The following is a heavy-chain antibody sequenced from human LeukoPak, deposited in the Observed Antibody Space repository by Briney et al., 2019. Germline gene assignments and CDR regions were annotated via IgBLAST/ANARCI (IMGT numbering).Heavy chain of an antibody. CDR2: INTDGTVT. V-gene: IGHV3-74*01. D-gene: IGHD1-14*01. CDR1: GFTSSKYW. J-gene: IGHJ4*02. CDR3: ETRHRPDEAPDF. Sequence: GGSLRLSCVAPGFTSSKYWMHSVRQAPGKGLESVSRINTDGTVTTYADSVKGRFTVSRDNADNTMFLQMNSVRDEDTAVYYWETRHRPDEAPDFWAQGTPVTVSS.